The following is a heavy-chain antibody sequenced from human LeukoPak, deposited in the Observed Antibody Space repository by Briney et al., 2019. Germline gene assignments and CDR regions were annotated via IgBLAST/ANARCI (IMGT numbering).Heavy chain of an antibody. CDR3: AGAIAVAGSDYYYYYMDV. Sequence: SVKVSCKASGGTFSSYAISWVRQAPGQGLEWMGRIIPIFGTANYAQKFQDRVTITADKSTSTAYMKLSSLRSEDTAVYYCAGAIAVAGSDYYYYYMDVWGKGTTVTVSS. CDR2: IIPIFGTA. J-gene: IGHJ6*03. D-gene: IGHD6-19*01. V-gene: IGHV1-69*06. CDR1: GGTFSSYA.